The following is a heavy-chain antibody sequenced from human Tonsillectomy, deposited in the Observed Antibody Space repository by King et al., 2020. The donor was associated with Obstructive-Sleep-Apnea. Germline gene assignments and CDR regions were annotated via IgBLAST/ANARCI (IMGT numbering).Heavy chain of an antibody. D-gene: IGHD2-15*01. J-gene: IGHJ5*02. Sequence: VQLQESGPGLVKPSGTLSLTCTVSGGSISISNWWSWVRQSPGKGLEWIGEIYHNGRTNYSPSLRSRLTISVDKSKNQFSLKLTSVTAADTAIYYCARAPGPGYCREGSCSNWFDPWGQGPQVTVSS. CDR3: ARAPGPGYCREGSCSNWFDP. CDR1: GGSISISNW. CDR2: IYHNGRT. V-gene: IGHV4-4*02.